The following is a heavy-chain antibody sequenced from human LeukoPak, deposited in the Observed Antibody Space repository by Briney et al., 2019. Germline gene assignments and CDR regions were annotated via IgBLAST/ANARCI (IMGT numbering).Heavy chain of an antibody. CDR1: GFTFSSYS. J-gene: IGHJ4*02. Sequence: GGSLRLSCAASGFTFSSYSMNWVRQAPGKGLEWVSSISSSSSYIYYADSVKGRFTISRDNAKNSLYLQMNSLRAEDTAVYYCARERSPLGDCYFDYWGQGTLVTVSS. V-gene: IGHV3-21*01. CDR2: ISSSSSYI. CDR3: ARERSPLGDCYFDY. D-gene: IGHD2-21*02.